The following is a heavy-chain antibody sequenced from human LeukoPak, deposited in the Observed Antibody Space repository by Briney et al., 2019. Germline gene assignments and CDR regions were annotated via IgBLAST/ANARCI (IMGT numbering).Heavy chain of an antibody. CDR3: AREDDYGDENWFDP. CDR2: IYPADSDI. V-gene: IGHV5-51*01. Sequence: HGESLKISCKGSGYSFTSHWIGWVRQMPGKGLEWMGIIYPADSDIRYGPSFQGQVTISADKSFSTAYLQWSSLKASDTAMYYCAREDDYGDENWFDPWGQGTLVTVSS. J-gene: IGHJ5*02. D-gene: IGHD4/OR15-4a*01. CDR1: GYSFTSHW.